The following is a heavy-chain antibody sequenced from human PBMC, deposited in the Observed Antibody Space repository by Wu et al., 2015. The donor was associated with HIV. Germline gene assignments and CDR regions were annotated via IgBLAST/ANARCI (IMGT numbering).Heavy chain of an antibody. CDR2: INPSGGST. CDR3: AREVVPAAIPNATVGMDV. D-gene: IGHD2-2*01. V-gene: IGHV1-46*01. Sequence: QVQLVQSGAEVKKPGASVKVSCKASGYTFTSYYMHWVRQAPGQGLEWMGIINPSGGSTSYAQKFQGRVTMTRDTSTSTVYMELSSLRSEDTAVYYCAREVVPAAIPNATVGMDVWGQGTTVTVSS. CDR1: GYTFTSYY. J-gene: IGHJ6*02.